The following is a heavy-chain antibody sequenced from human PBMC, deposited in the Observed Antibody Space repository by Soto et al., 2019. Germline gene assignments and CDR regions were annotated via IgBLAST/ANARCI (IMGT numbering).Heavy chain of an antibody. D-gene: IGHD3-10*01. Sequence: ASVKVSCKASGYTFTSYDINWVRQATGQGLEWMGWMNPNSGNTGYAQKFQGRVTMTRNTSISTAYMELSSLRSEDTAVYYCARVRYYYGSGSKTNWFDPWGQGTLVTVST. CDR3: ARVRYYYGSGSKTNWFDP. CDR1: GYTFTSYD. CDR2: MNPNSGNT. V-gene: IGHV1-8*01. J-gene: IGHJ5*02.